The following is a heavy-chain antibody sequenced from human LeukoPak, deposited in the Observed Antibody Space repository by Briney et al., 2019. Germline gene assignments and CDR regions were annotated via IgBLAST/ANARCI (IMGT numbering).Heavy chain of an antibody. CDR3: ARVPRRRYYFDY. J-gene: IGHJ4*02. V-gene: IGHV4-39*01. CDR1: GGSIRSSYYY. D-gene: IGHD3-16*01. CDR2: IYDSGST. Sequence: PSETLSLTCTVSGGSIRSSYYYWGWIRQPPGKGLEWIGSIYDSGSTYYNPSLKSRVTISVDTSKNQFSLKLNSVTAADTAVYYCARVPRRRYYFDYWGQGTLVTVSS.